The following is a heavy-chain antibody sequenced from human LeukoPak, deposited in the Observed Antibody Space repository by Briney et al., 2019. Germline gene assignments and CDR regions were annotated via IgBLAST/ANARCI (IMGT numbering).Heavy chain of an antibody. CDR3: ARHQKYLQRPFDK. D-gene: IGHD1-1*01. CDR2: IHYAGTI. Sequence: PSETLSLTCTVTGDSISSTSGFWGWIRQPPGKGMEWIGTIHYAGTIYYNPSFKSRLTISVDTSKNQFSLKLSSVTAADTAVYYCARHQKYLQRPFDKWGQGTLVAVSS. V-gene: IGHV4-39*01. CDR1: GDSISSTSGF. J-gene: IGHJ4*02.